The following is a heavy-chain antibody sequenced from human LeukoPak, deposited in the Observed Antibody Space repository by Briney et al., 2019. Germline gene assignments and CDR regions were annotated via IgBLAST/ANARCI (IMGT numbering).Heavy chain of an antibody. J-gene: IGHJ4*02. D-gene: IGHD3-22*01. CDR3: ARSFSYPSSGYYS. CDR1: GYTFTSYD. CDR2: MNPNSGNT. V-gene: IGHV1-8*03. Sequence: ASVKVSCKASGYTFTSYDINWVRQATGQGLEWMGWMNPNSGNTGYAQKFQGRVTITRNTSISTAYMELSSLRSEDTAVCYCARSFSYPSSGYYSWGQGTLVTVSS.